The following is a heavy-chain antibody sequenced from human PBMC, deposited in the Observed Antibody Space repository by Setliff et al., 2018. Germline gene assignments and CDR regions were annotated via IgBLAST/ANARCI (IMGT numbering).Heavy chain of an antibody. Sequence: ASVKVSCKASGYTFTDFGINWVRQAPGQGLEWMGWISPYTGNTYSAQRFQGRVTLTTDTSTSTAYMEVKSLTSDDTAVYYCARAGSAPAGRKGILEYWGQGSLVTVSS. D-gene: IGHD6-13*01. J-gene: IGHJ4*02. V-gene: IGHV1-18*01. CDR1: GYTFTDFG. CDR3: ARAGSAPAGRKGILEY. CDR2: ISPYTGNT.